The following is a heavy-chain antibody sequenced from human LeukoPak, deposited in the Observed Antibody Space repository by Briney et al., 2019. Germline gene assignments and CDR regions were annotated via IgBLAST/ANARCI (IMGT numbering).Heavy chain of an antibody. Sequence: GESLKISCKGSGYTFTGYWIGWVRQMPGKGLEWMGIIYPGDSDTRYSPSFQGQITISADKSISTAYLQWSSLKASDTAVYYCARLDSTPLGYCSSASCWGWSWFDPWGQGTLVTVSS. CDR3: ARLDSTPLGYCSSASCWGWSWFDP. V-gene: IGHV5-51*01. CDR1: GYTFTGYW. D-gene: IGHD2-2*01. J-gene: IGHJ5*02. CDR2: IYPGDSDT.